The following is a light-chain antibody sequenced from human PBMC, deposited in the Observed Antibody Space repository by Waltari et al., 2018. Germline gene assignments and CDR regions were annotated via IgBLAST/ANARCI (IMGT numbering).Light chain of an antibody. Sequence: EIVLTQSPATLSLSPGERATLSCRASQSVSRSLAWYQHNPGQAPRLLIYEASNRATGIPARFSGSGSGTDFTLTISSLGPEDFAVYYCQQRSNWPPVTFGQGTRLEIK. CDR1: QSVSRS. J-gene: IGKJ5*01. V-gene: IGKV3-11*01. CDR3: QQRSNWPPVT. CDR2: EAS.